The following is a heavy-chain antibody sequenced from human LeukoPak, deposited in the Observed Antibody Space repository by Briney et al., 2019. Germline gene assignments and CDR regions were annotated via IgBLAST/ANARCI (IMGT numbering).Heavy chain of an antibody. Sequence: GGSLRLSCAASGFAFSTYWMNWIRQAPGKGLEWVANIKQDGSEKYYLDSVKGRFTISRDNAKNSLYLQMNSLRAEDTAVYYCARAGRGFTYGYSDYWGQGTLVTVSS. D-gene: IGHD5-18*01. CDR3: ARAGRGFTYGYSDY. V-gene: IGHV3-7*04. CDR2: IKQDGSEK. CDR1: GFAFSTYW. J-gene: IGHJ4*02.